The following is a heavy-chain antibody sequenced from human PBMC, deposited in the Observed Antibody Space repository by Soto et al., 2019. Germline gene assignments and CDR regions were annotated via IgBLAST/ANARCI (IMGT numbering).Heavy chain of an antibody. Sequence: EVPLVEAGGDVVKPGGALRLSCAASGLTFTSACMTWVRQAPRKGLEWVGHIKSKAEGETTHYAAPVKGRFTLSRDDSKNTLYLQMNTLKTEDTAVYYCAAYFPGGVYPIDYWGQGTLVTVAS. CDR1: GLTFTSAC. CDR3: AAYFPGGVYPIDY. D-gene: IGHD2-8*02. CDR2: IKSKAEGETT. J-gene: IGHJ4*02. V-gene: IGHV3-15*01.